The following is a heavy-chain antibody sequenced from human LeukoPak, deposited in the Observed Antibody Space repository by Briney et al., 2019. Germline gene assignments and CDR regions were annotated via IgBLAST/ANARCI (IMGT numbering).Heavy chain of an antibody. V-gene: IGHV3-9*01. CDR1: GFTFSSYA. CDR3: ARDYRSTFDY. J-gene: IGHJ4*02. Sequence: PGGPLRLSCAASGFTFSSYAMHWVRQAPGKGLEWVSGISWNSGSIGYADSVKGRFTISRDNAKNSLYLQMNSLRAEDTAVYYCARDYRSTFDYWGQGTLVTVSS. CDR2: ISWNSGSI. D-gene: IGHD1-26*01.